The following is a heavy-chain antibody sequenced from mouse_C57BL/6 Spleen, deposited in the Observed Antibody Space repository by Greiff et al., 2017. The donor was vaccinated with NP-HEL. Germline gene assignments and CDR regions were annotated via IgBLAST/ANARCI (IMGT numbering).Heavy chain of an antibody. Sequence: QVTLKVSGPGILQPSQTLSLTCSFSGFSLSTFGMGVGWIRQPSGKGLEWLAHIWWVDDKYYNPALKSRLTISKDTSKNQVCLKIANVDTANTATYYCARDDREGYYIDYWGQGTTLTVSS. V-gene: IGHV8-8*01. CDR3: ARDDREGYYIDY. D-gene: IGHD2-3*01. J-gene: IGHJ2*01. CDR2: IWWVDDK. CDR1: GFSLSTFGMG.